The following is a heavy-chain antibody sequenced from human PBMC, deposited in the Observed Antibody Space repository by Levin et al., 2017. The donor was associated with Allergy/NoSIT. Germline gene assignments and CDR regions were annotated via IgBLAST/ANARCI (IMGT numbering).Heavy chain of an antibody. V-gene: IGHV1-46*01. CDR3: ARDRFRGRSYNWNEGQENWFDP. Sequence: GASVKVSCKASGYTFTSYYMHWVRQAPGQGLQWMGIINPSGGSTSYAQKFQGRVTMTRDTSTSTVYMELSSLRSEDTAVYYCARDRFRGRSYNWNEGQENWFDPWGQGTLVTVSS. CDR2: INPSGGST. CDR1: GYTFTSYY. D-gene: IGHD1-1*01. J-gene: IGHJ5*02.